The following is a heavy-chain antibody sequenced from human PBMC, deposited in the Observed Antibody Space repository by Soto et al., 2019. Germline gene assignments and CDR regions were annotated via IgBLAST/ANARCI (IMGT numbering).Heavy chain of an antibody. CDR1: GYNFPTYW. J-gene: IGHJ4*02. CDR2: FYPGDSDT. Sequence: PGESLKISCKGSGYNFPTYWIAWVRQMPGKGLEWMGIFYPGDSDTRYSPSFQGQVTISGDKSISTAYLQWSSLKASDTAIYYCFRDTANTEIYTYGYDYLDYWGPGTLVTVSS. D-gene: IGHD5-18*01. V-gene: IGHV5-51*01. CDR3: FRDTANTEIYTYGYDYLDY.